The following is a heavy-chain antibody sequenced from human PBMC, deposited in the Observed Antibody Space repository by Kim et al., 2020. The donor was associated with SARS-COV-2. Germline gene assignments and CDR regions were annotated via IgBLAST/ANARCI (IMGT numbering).Heavy chain of an antibody. Sequence: GGSLRLSCAASGFTFSSYAMHWVRQAPGKGLEWVAVISYDGSNKYYADSVKGRFTISRDNSKNTLYLQMNSLRAEDTAVYYCAREGLGPSVHDPSIYYYYGMDVWGQGTTVTVSS. CDR1: GFTFSSYA. J-gene: IGHJ6*02. CDR2: ISYDGSNK. V-gene: IGHV3-30-3*01. D-gene: IGHD1-1*01. CDR3: AREGLGPSVHDPSIYYYYGMDV.